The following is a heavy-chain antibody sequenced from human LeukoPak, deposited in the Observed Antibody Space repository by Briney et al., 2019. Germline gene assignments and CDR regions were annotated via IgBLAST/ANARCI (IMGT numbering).Heavy chain of an antibody. CDR3: TKTTDSGCPTCYGYFDY. D-gene: IGHD2-2*01. CDR2: IKADGSGK. V-gene: IGHV3-7*03. Sequence: GGSLRLSCVASGFTFSSSWMTWVRQAPGMGLERVVNIKADGSGKYYVDSVRGRFSISRDNAKNSLYLELNSLRAGDTAVYYCTKTTDSGCPTCYGYFDYWGQGTLVTVSS. J-gene: IGHJ4*02. CDR1: GFTFSSSW.